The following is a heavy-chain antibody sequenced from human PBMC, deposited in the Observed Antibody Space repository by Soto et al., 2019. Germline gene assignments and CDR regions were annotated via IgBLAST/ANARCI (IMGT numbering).Heavy chain of an antibody. CDR2: IYPGDSDT. CDR1: GYSFTSYW. D-gene: IGHD3-10*01. CDR3: ARRGVRGVSNEIYFDY. V-gene: IGHV5-51*01. J-gene: IGHJ4*02. Sequence: LGESLKISCKGSGYSFTSYWIGWVRQMPGKGLEWMGIIYPGDSDTRYSPSFQGQVTISADKSISTAYLQWSSLKASDTAMYYCARRGVRGVSNEIYFDYWGQGTLVTVSS.